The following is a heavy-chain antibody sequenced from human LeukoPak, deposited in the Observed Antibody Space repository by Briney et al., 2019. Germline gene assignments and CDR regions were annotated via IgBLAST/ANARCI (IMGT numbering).Heavy chain of an antibody. J-gene: IGHJ6*03. CDR3: ARSQRLYYYYMDV. CDR1: GYSISSGYY. Sequence: SETLSLTCTVSGYSISSGYYWGWIRPPPGTGLEWIGSIYHSGSTYYNPSLKSRVTISVDTSKNQFSLKLSSVTAADTSVYYCARSQRLYYYYMDVWGKGTTVTISS. CDR2: IYHSGST. V-gene: IGHV4-38-2*02.